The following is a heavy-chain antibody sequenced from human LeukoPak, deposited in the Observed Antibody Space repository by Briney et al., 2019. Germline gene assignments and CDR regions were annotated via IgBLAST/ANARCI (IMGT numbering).Heavy chain of an antibody. Sequence: GGSLRLSRAASGFTVNTYAMSWVRQAPGKGLEWVSGISGSGGNTYYADSVKGRFTISRDNSKNTLYLQMNSLRSEDTAVYYCARVLVSSSWSVKGIFDYWGQGTLVTVSS. V-gene: IGHV3-23*01. CDR2: ISGSGGNT. D-gene: IGHD6-13*01. J-gene: IGHJ4*02. CDR1: GFTVNTYA. CDR3: ARVLVSSSWSVKGIFDY.